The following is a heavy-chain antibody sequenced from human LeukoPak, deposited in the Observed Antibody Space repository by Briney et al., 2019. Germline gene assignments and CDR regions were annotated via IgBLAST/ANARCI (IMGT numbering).Heavy chain of an antibody. D-gene: IGHD3-9*01. Sequence: PGGSLRLSCAASGFTFSSYWMSWVRQAPGKGLEWVANIKQDGSEKYYVDSVKGRFTISRDNAKNSLYLQMNSLRAEDTAVNYCARDYDILTGEVYFDYWGQGTLVTVSS. CDR1: GFTFSSYW. CDR3: ARDYDILTGEVYFDY. CDR2: IKQDGSEK. V-gene: IGHV3-7*01. J-gene: IGHJ4*02.